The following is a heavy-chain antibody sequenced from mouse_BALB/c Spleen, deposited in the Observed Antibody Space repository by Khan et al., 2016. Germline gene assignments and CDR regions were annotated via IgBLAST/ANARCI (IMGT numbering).Heavy chain of an antibody. V-gene: IGHV9-3-1*01. CDR3: VRRSIYYDYDGFAY. D-gene: IGHD2-4*01. J-gene: IGHJ3*01. CDR1: GYTFTNYG. Sequence: QIQLVQSGPELKKPGETVKISCMATGYTFTNYGMNWVKQAPGKGLKWMGWINTYTGEPTYADDFKGRFAFSLETSASTAYLQINNLKNEDTATXFCVRRSIYYDYDGFAYWGQGTLVTVSA. CDR2: INTYTGEP.